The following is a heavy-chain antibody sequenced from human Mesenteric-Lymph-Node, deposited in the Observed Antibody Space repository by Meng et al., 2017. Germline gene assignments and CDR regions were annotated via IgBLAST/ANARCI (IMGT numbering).Heavy chain of an antibody. D-gene: IGHD3-10*01. CDR1: GFTFDDYA. CDR2: ISWNSGSI. V-gene: IGHV3-9*01. J-gene: IGHJ4*02. CDR3: AVYAPAGY. Sequence: SLKISCAASGFTFDDYAMHWVRQAPGKGLEWVSGISWNSGSIGYADSVKGRFTISRDNAKNSLYLQMNSLRAEDTAVYYCAVYAPAGYWGQGTLVTVSS.